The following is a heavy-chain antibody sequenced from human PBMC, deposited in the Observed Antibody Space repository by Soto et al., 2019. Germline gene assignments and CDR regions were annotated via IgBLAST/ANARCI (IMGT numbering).Heavy chain of an antibody. J-gene: IGHJ6*02. Sequence: QVQLVQSGAEVKKPGSSVKVSCKASGGTFSSYAISWVRQAPGQGLEWMGGIIPIFGTANYAQKFQGRVTITADESTSTAYMELSSLRSEDTAVYXXXXXXXXXXXXXXXXDXWGQGTTVTVSS. CDR1: GGTFSSYA. CDR3: XXXXXXXXXXXXXXDX. V-gene: IGHV1-69*12. CDR2: IIPIFGTA.